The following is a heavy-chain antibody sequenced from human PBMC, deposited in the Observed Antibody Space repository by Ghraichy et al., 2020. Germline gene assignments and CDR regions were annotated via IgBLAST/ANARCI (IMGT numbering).Heavy chain of an antibody. CDR2: IYYSGST. Sequence: SQTLSLTCTVSGGSISSYYWSWIRQPPGKGLEWIGYIYYSGSTNYNPSLKSRVTISVDTSKNQFSLKLSSVTAADTAVYYCARVYGDTRGENWFDPWGQGTLVTVSS. D-gene: IGHD3-10*01. V-gene: IGHV4-59*01. J-gene: IGHJ5*02. CDR3: ARVYGDTRGENWFDP. CDR1: GGSISSYY.